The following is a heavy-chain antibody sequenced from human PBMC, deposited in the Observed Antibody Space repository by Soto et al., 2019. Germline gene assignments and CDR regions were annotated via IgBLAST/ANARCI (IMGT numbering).Heavy chain of an antibody. V-gene: IGHV3-30*18. CDR1: GFTFNNYG. Sequence: QVQLVESGGGVVQPGRSLRLSCAVSGFTFNNYGMHWVRQAPGKGLEWVASVSYDGSDIRYGDSVKGRFTISRDNSKNILYLQMNSLRAEDTATYYCAKRKTIFGVTDRASIDYWGQGTLVTVSS. CDR2: VSYDGSDI. J-gene: IGHJ4*02. CDR3: AKRKTIFGVTDRASIDY. D-gene: IGHD3-3*01.